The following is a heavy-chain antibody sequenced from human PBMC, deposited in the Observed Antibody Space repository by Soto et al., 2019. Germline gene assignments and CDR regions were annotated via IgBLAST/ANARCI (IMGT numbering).Heavy chain of an antibody. V-gene: IGHV4-34*01. D-gene: IGHD1-1*01. CDR2: INHRGSN. Sequence: LXLTCAGFGGSFXGCYWSWMRQHQGKGLECIGEINHRGSNHYNPSLKSRVTMSVDKSKNQFSLKITSTTAADPAVYYCATTNWNHNVFDPWVQRNLVTVS. J-gene: IGHJ5*02. CDR3: ATTNWNHNVFDP. CDR1: GGSFXGCY.